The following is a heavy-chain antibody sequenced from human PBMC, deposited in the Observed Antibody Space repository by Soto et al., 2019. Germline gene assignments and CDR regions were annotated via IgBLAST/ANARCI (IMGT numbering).Heavy chain of an antibody. J-gene: IGHJ3*02. CDR3: AILGATSSLDI. V-gene: IGHV3-74*01. Sequence: GGSLRLSCAASGFTFSSYWMHWVRQAPGKGLVWVSRINSDGSSTSYADSVKGRFTISRDNAKNTLYLQMNSLRTEDTDVYYCAILGATSSLDIWGQGTMVTVSS. CDR2: INSDGSST. D-gene: IGHD1-26*01. CDR1: GFTFSSYW.